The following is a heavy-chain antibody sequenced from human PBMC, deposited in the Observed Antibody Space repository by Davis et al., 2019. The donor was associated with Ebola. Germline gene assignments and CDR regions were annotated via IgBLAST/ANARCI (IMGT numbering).Heavy chain of an antibody. CDR2: IYSGSIS. J-gene: IGHJ4*02. V-gene: IGHV3-53*01. Sequence: PGGSLRLSCAASGFTVSSNYMSWVRQAPGKGLEWVSVIYSGSISYYADSVKGRFTISRDNSKNTLYLQMNSLRAEDTAVYYCARGDPSDYWGQGTLVTVSS. CDR1: GFTVSSNY. CDR3: ARGDPSDY.